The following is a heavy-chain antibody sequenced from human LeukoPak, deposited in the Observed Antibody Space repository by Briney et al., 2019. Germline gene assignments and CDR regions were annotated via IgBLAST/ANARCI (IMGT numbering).Heavy chain of an antibody. V-gene: IGHV3-23*01. D-gene: IGHD3-22*01. CDR1: GFTFSNCA. CDR2: ISGGGAGI. Sequence: PGGSLRLSCAASGFTFSNCAMSWVRQAPGKGLLWVSAISGGGAGIYYADSVKGRFTISRDNSKNTLYLQMNSLRAEDTAVYFCARDGFDYYDSSGFSYFDYWGQGTLVTVSS. CDR3: ARDGFDYYDSSGFSYFDY. J-gene: IGHJ4*02.